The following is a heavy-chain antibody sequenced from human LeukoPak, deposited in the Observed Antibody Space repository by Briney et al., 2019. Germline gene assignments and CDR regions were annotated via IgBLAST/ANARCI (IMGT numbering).Heavy chain of an antibody. CDR2: ISSSSSHI. J-gene: IGHJ4*02. Sequence: GGSLRLSCAASGFTFSSYSMNWVRQAPGKGLEWVSSISSSSSHIYYADSVKGRFTISRDNAKNSLYLQMNSLRAEDSAVYFCARDLNDYYSYYFDYWGQGTLVTVSS. D-gene: IGHD3-22*01. CDR3: ARDLNDYYSYYFDY. CDR1: GFTFSSYS. V-gene: IGHV3-21*01.